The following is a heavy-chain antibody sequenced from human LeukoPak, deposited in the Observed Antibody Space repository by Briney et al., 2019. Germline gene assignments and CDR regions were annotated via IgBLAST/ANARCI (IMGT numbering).Heavy chain of an antibody. Sequence: GASVKVSCKASGGTFSSYAISWVRQAPGQGLEWMGRIIPILGIANYAQKLQGRVTMTTDTSTSTAYMELRSLRSDDTAVYYCARDFNYIYGMDVWGQGTTVTVSS. D-gene: IGHD4-11*01. J-gene: IGHJ6*02. CDR1: GGTFSSYA. CDR3: ARDFNYIYGMDV. V-gene: IGHV1-69*04. CDR2: IIPILGIA.